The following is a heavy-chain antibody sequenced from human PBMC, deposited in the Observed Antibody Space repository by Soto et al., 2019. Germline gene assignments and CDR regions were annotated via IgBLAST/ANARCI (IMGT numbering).Heavy chain of an antibody. CDR1: GFTFSSYG. CDR2: ISYDGSNK. Sequence: QVQVVESGGGVVQPGRSLRLSCAASGFTFSSYGMHWVRQAPGKGLEWVAVISYDGSNKYYADSVKGRFTISRDNSKTTLYLQMNSLRAEDRAVYYCATLLNSGYQNWGQGTLVTVSS. CDR3: ATLLNSGYQN. J-gene: IGHJ4*02. D-gene: IGHD5-12*01. V-gene: IGHV3-30*03.